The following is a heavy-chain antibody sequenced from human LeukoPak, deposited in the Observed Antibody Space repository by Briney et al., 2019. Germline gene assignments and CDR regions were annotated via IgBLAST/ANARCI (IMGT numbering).Heavy chain of an antibody. CDR1: GFTFSDYY. CDR2: IGSSGSII. D-gene: IGHD6-13*01. Sequence: GGSLRLSCAASGFTFSDYYMTWIRQAPGKGLEWVSYIGSSGSIIHYADSVKGRFTISRDNAKNSLYLQMNSLRAEDTAVYYCARVGAAAVVYWGQGTLVTVSS. CDR3: ARVGAAAVVY. V-gene: IGHV3-11*01. J-gene: IGHJ4*02.